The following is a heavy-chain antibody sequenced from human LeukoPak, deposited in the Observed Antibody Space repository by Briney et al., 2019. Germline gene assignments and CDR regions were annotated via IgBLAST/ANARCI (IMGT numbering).Heavy chain of an antibody. Sequence: SQTLSLTCTVSGSSISSGSYYWSWIRQPAGKGLEWIGRIYTSGSTNYNPSLKSRVTISVDTSKNQFSLKLSSVTAADTAVYYCTYSGSNYPDYWGQGTLVTVSS. V-gene: IGHV4-61*02. CDR3: TYSGSNYPDY. D-gene: IGHD1-26*01. CDR2: IYTSGST. CDR1: GSSISSGSYY. J-gene: IGHJ4*02.